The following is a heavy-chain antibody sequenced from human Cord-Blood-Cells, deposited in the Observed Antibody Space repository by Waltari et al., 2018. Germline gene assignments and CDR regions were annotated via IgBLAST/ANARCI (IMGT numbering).Heavy chain of an antibody. Sequence: QVQLVQSGAEVKKPGASVTVSCQASGYTFTGYYMHSVRQAPGQWLEWMGWINPNRGGTNYAQKFQGRVTMTRDTSISTAYMELSRLRSDDTAVYYCARDGPPLGEFDYWGQGTLVTVSS. CDR3: ARDGPPLGEFDY. J-gene: IGHJ4*02. D-gene: IGHD3-16*01. CDR1: GYTFTGYY. V-gene: IGHV1-2*02. CDR2: INPNRGGT.